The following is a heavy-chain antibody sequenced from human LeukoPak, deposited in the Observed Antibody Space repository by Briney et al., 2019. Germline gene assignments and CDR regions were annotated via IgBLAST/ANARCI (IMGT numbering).Heavy chain of an antibody. V-gene: IGHV3-23*01. CDR3: AREAWRPYLDY. Sequence: PGGSLRLSCAASGFIFRTHAMSWVRQAPGKGLEWLSTITITDYGAYYIDYVKGRFTMSRDNSKNELYLEMNSLRVEDTAVYYCAREAWRPYLDYWGQGALVTVSS. CDR2: ITITDYGA. J-gene: IGHJ4*02. D-gene: IGHD3-3*01. CDR1: GFIFRTHA.